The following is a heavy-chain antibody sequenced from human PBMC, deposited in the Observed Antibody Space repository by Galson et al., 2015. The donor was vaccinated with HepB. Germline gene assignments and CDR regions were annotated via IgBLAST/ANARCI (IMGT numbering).Heavy chain of an antibody. Sequence: SVKVSCKASGGTFSSYAISWVRQAPGQGLEWMGGIIPIFGTANYAQKFQGRVTITADESTRTAYMELRRLRSDDTAVYYCARGGMATIGGPTFDYWGQGTLVTVSS. CDR1: GGTFSSYA. V-gene: IGHV1-69*13. CDR2: IIPIFGTA. D-gene: IGHD5-24*01. J-gene: IGHJ4*02. CDR3: ARGGMATIGGPTFDY.